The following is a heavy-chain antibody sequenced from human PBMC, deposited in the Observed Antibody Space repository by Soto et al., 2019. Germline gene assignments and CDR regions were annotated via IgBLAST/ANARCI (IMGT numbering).Heavy chain of an antibody. Sequence: QVQLVESGGGLVKPGGSLRLSCAVSGFTVSDHYMTWIRQAPGKGLEWVSYISGSGTYTNYADSVKGRFIISRDIAQTSRWLQINSLRAEDTAVYYCARSSGWRQVVGYKYGLDVWGQGKGVTVSS. J-gene: IGHJ6*01. CDR1: GFTVSDHY. V-gene: IGHV3-11*06. D-gene: IGHD3-22*01. CDR2: ISGSGTYT. CDR3: ARSSGWRQVVGYKYGLDV.